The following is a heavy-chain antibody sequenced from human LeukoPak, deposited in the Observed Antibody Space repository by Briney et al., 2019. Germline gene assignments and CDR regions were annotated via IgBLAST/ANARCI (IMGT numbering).Heavy chain of an antibody. D-gene: IGHD1-26*01. V-gene: IGHV4-34*01. CDR1: SGSFSGYY. CDR3: ARNRVVGAPNFDY. J-gene: IGHJ4*02. Sequence: SETLSLTCGVYSGSFSGYYWSWIRQPPGKGLEWIGEIDHSGSTNYNPSLKSRVTISLDTSKNQFSLRLTSVTAADTAVYYCARNRVVGAPNFDYWGQGTLVTVSS. CDR2: IDHSGST.